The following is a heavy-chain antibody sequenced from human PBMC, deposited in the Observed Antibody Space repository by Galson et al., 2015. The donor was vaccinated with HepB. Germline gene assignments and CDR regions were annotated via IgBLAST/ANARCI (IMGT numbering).Heavy chain of an antibody. CDR1: GYTFTSFD. J-gene: IGHJ4*02. V-gene: IGHV1-8*01. CDR3: ARGVVAVAGLFNY. D-gene: IGHD6-19*01. CDR2: MNPNSGNT. Sequence: SVKVSCKASGYTFTSFDINWVRQATGQGLEWVGWMNPNSGNTGYAQKFQGRVTMTRNTSISTAYMELSSLRSEDTAVYYCARGVVAVAGLFNYWGQGTLVTVSS.